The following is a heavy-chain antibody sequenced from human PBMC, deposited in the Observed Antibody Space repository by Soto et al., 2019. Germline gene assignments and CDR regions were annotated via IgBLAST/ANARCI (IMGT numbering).Heavy chain of an antibody. CDR3: ASLWGRDGYNAR. D-gene: IGHD5-12*01. V-gene: IGHV4-39*01. CDR1: GDSISNSNYY. Sequence: SETLSLTCTVSGDSISNSNYYWGWIRQPPGKGLEWIANIYYSGITYCNPYLKSRVTISIDTSKNQFSLKLSSVTAADTAVYYCASLWGRDGYNARWGQGTLVTVSS. J-gene: IGHJ4*02. CDR2: IYYSGIT.